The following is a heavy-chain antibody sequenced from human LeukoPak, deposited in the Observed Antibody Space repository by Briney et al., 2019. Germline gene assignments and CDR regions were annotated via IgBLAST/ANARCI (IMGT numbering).Heavy chain of an antibody. CDR1: GYTFTSYY. D-gene: IGHD2-15*01. CDR2: INPSGGST. V-gene: IGHV1-46*01. Sequence: ASVKVSCKASGYTFTSYYMHWVRQAPGQGLEWMRIINPSGGSTSYAQKFQGRVTMTRDTSTSTVYMELTSLRPEDMAVYYCVRGRGASYHDVLQIWGQGTTLIVTS. CDR3: VRGRGASYHDVLQI. J-gene: IGHJ3*02.